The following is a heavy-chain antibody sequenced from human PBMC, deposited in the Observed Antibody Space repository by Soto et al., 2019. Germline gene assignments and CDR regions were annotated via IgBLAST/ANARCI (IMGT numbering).Heavy chain of an antibody. CDR3: ARDLAAGDF. D-gene: IGHD6-13*01. CDR2: IKPNGGST. Sequence: QVQLVQSGAEVKKPGASVKVSCKASGYIFINYYIHWVRQAPGQGLEWIGIIKPNGGSTNYAQKFRGRVTLARETSTSTVYMDLSSPRSEDTAMYYCARDLAAGDFWGQGTLVTVSS. CDR1: GYIFINYY. V-gene: IGHV1-46*01. J-gene: IGHJ4*02.